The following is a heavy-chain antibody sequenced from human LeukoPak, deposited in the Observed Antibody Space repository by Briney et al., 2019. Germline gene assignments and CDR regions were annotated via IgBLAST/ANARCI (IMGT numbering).Heavy chain of an antibody. V-gene: IGHV4-30-4*01. D-gene: IGHD4-17*01. CDR3: ARGLHDTVTPYYFDY. CDR1: GGSISSGDYY. J-gene: IGHJ4*02. Sequence: SETLSLTCTVSGGSISSGDYYWSWIRQPPGNGLEWIGYIYYSGSTYYNPSLKSRVTISVDTSKNQFSLKLSSVTAADTAVYYCARGLHDTVTPYYFDYWGQGPLVTVSS. CDR2: IYYSGST.